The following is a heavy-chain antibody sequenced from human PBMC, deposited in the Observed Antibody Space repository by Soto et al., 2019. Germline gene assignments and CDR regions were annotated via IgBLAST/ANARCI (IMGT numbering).Heavy chain of an antibody. D-gene: IGHD2-15*01. CDR1: GFTFSSYG. CDR3: AKDEVLVEVVARDYYGMDV. Sequence: QVQLVESGGGVVQPGRSLRLSCVVSGFTFSSYGMHWVRQAPGKGLEWVAVISYDGRKKYYADSVKGRFTISRDNSKNTLYLQMNNLRAEDRAVYYCAKDEVLVEVVARDYYGMDVWCQGTTVTFSS. J-gene: IGHJ6*02. CDR2: ISYDGRKK. V-gene: IGHV3-30*18.